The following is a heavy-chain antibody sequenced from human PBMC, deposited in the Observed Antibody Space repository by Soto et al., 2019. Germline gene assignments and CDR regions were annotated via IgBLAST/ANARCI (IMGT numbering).Heavy chain of an antibody. CDR2: ISWNSGSI. V-gene: IGHV3-9*01. J-gene: IGHJ6*03. CDR3: VKGSGYYYYYFIDV. CDR1: GFTFDDYA. Sequence: GGSLRLSCAASGFTFDDYAMHWVRQAPGKGLEWVSGISWNSGSIGYANSVKGRFTISRDNAKNSLYLQMNSLRAEDTALYYCVKGSGYYYYYFIDVWGKGSTVTGSS.